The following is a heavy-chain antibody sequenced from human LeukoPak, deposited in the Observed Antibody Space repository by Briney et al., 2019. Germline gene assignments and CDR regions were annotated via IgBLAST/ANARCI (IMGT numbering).Heavy chain of an antibody. V-gene: IGHV1-69*05. J-gene: IGHJ4*02. CDR1: GGTFSSDA. CDR2: IIPIFGTA. D-gene: IGHD3-22*01. Sequence: ASVKVSGKDSGGTFSSDAISWVRQAPGQGLEWMGRIIPIFGTANYAQKFQGRVTITTDESTSTAYMELSSLRSEDTAVYYCASDILDYYDSSAPTDYWGQGTLVTVSS. CDR3: ASDILDYYDSSAPTDY.